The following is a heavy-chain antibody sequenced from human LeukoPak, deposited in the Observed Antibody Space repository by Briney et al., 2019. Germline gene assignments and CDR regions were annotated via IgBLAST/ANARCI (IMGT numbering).Heavy chain of an antibody. CDR1: GITFSSYW. Sequence: GGSLRLSCVASGITFSSYWMHWVRQAPGKGLVWVSRINNDGSTTTYADSVKGRFTISRDNAKNTLYLQMNSLRAEDTAVYYCTRDTRGTIGTTTLDYWGQGTLVTVSS. D-gene: IGHD1-1*01. CDR3: TRDTRGTIGTTTLDY. V-gene: IGHV3-74*01. CDR2: INNDGSTT. J-gene: IGHJ4*02.